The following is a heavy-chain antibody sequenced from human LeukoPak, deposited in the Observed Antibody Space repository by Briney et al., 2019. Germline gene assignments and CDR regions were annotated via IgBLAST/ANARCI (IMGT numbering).Heavy chain of an antibody. CDR1: GYTFTGYY. CDR2: INPNSGGT. D-gene: IGHD3-22*01. CDR3: ARVTYYYDSSGYYCDY. Sequence: WASVKVSCKASGYTFTGYYMHWVRQAPGQGLEWMGWINPNSGGTNYAQKFQGRATMTRDTSISTAYMELSRLRSDDTAVYYCARVTYYYDSSGYYCDYWGQGTLVTVSS. J-gene: IGHJ4*02. V-gene: IGHV1-2*02.